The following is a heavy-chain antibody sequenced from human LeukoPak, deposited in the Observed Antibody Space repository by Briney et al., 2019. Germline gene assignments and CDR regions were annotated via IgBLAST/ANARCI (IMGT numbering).Heavy chain of an antibody. CDR2: IYPGDSDT. CDR3: ARPPFI. J-gene: IGHJ3*02. V-gene: IGHV5-51*01. CDR1: GSSFTSNW. Sequence: GESLQISCKSSGSSFTSNWIGWVRQLPGKGLEWMGIIYPGDSDTRYSPSFQGQVTISVDKSISTAYLQWSSLKASDTAMYYCARPPFIWGQGTMVTVSS.